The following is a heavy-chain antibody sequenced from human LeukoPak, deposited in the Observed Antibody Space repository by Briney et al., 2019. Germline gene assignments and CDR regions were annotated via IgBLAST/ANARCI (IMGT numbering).Heavy chain of an antibody. J-gene: IGHJ4*02. CDR1: GGSIRSSYYY. D-gene: IGHD6-13*01. Sequence: KPSETLSLTCIVSGGSIRSSYYYWGWIRQPPGKGLEWIGSIYDSGSTYYNPSLKSRVTISVDTSKNQFSLKLSSVTAADTAVYYCARAHYDSSWYEWGVGYYFDYWGQGTLVAVSS. CDR3: ARAHYDSSWYEWGVGYYFDY. CDR2: IYDSGST. V-gene: IGHV4-39*07.